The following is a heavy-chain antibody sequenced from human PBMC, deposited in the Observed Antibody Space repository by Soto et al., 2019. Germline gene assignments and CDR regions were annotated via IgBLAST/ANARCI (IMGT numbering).Heavy chain of an antibody. CDR1: EFNYW. Sequence: GGSLRLSCLGSEFNYWMICVRQAPGKGLEWVANINQDGSEKYYVDSVKGRFTISRDNARNSLFLQMNSLGAEDTAVYYCASRPSETNSYGDFDYWCQEVQVTVFS. CDR2: INQDGSEK. V-gene: IGHV3-7*03. CDR3: ASRPSETNSYGDFDY. D-gene: IGHD2-8*01. J-gene: IGHJ4*02.